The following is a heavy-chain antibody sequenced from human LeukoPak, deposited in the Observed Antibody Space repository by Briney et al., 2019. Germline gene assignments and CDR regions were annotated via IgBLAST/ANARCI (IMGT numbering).Heavy chain of an antibody. CDR3: ARGVAVLLWFGEASFDY. J-gene: IGHJ4*02. D-gene: IGHD3-10*01. V-gene: IGHV1-69*04. CDR2: IIPILGIA. CDR1: GGTFSSYA. Sequence: GASVKVSCKASGGTFSSYAISWVRQAPGQGLEWMGRIIPILGIANYAQKFQGRVTMTRDTSTSTVYMELSSLRSEDTAVYYCARGVAVLLWFGEASFDYWGQGTLVTVSS.